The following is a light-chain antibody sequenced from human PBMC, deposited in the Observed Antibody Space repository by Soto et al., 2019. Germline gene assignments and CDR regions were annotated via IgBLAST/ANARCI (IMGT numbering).Light chain of an antibody. CDR1: SSDVGSYNL. J-gene: IGLJ2*01. V-gene: IGLV2-23*01. CDR2: EGS. Sequence: QSALTQPASVSVSPGQSITISCTGTSSDVGSYNLVSWYQQHPGKAPKVMIYEGSKRPSGVSNRFSGSKSGNTASLTISGLQAEDEADYYCCSYAGSTTDVVFGGGTKVTVL. CDR3: CSYAGSTTDVV.